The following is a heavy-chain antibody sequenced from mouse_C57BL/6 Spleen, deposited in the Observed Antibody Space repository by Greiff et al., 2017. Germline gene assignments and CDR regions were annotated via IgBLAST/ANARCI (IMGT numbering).Heavy chain of an antibody. CDR2: INPNNGGT. J-gene: IGHJ2*01. CDR1: GYTFTDYN. V-gene: IGHV1-22*01. CDR3: AITYSPYFDY. D-gene: IGHD2-12*01. Sequence: EVKLQESGPELVKPGASVKMSCKASGYTFTDYNMHWVKQSHGKSLEWIGYINPNNGGTIYTQKFKGKATLTVNQSSSTAYMELRSLTSENSAVYYCAITYSPYFDYWGQGTTLTVSS.